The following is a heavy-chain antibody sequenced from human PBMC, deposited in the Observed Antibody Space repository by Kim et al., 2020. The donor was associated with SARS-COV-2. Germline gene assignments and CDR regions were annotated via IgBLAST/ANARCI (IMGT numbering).Heavy chain of an antibody. V-gene: IGHV4-39*01. CDR2: IYDSGST. CDR3: ARQRIAVAGPFDY. D-gene: IGHD6-19*01. J-gene: IGHJ4*02. Sequence: SETLSLTCTVSGGSVFNSIYYWGWIRQPPGKGLEWIGSIYDSGSTSYNPSLKTRVTMSVDTSTNQFSLNLNSVTATDTAVYYCARQRIAVAGPFDYWGQG. CDR1: GGSVFNSIYY.